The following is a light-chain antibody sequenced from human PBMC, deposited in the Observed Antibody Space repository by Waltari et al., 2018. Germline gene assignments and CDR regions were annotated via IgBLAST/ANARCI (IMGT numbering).Light chain of an antibody. CDR3: QQHYSTPAT. CDR1: QSVLYSSNNKNY. Sequence: DIVMTQSPDSLTVSLGERATINCKSNQSVLYSSNNKNYLAWYQQKPGQPPKLLIYWASTRESGVPDRFSGSGSGTDFTLTISSLQAEDVAVYYCQQHYSTPATFGQGTKLEIK. CDR2: WAS. J-gene: IGKJ2*01. V-gene: IGKV4-1*01.